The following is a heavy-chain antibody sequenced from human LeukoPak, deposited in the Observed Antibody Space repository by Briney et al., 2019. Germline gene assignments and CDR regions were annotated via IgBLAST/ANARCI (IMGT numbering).Heavy chain of an antibody. CDR2: IWSDGSNE. CDR1: GFTFSSYG. D-gene: IGHD4-17*01. CDR3: ASQGMTTAADYYFDY. J-gene: IGHJ4*02. V-gene: IGHV3-33*01. Sequence: PGGSLRLSCAASGFTFSSYGMHWVRQAPGKGLEWVAVIWSDGSNEYYADSVKGRSTISRDNSKNTLYLQMNSLRAEDTAVYYCASQGMTTAADYYFDYWGQGTLVTVSS.